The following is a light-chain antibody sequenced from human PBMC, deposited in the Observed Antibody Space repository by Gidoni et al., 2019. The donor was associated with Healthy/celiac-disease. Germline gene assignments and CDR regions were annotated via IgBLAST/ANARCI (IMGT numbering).Light chain of an antibody. V-gene: IGKV1-27*01. J-gene: IGKJ4*01. CDR1: QGISNY. CDR2: AAF. CDR3: QKYNSAPT. Sequence: IQMTQSPSSLSASVGDRVTITCRASQGISNYLAWYQQKPAKVPKLLFYAAFNFQAGVPSRFSGSGSGTDFTLTISSLQPEDVANYYCQKYNSAPTFGGGTKVEIK.